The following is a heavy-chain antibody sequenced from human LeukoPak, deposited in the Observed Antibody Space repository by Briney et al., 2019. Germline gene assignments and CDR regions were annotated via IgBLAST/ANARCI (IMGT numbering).Heavy chain of an antibody. J-gene: IGHJ4*02. CDR3: ARDAAETGGAMYYFDY. D-gene: IGHD2-8*02. CDR1: GFTFSDYY. CDR2: ISSSGSTI. Sequence: GGSLRLSCAASGFTFSDYYMNWIRQAPGKGLEWVSYISSSGSTIYYADSVKGRFTISRDNAKNSLYLQMNSLRAEDTAVYYCARDAAETGGAMYYFDYWGQGTLVTVSS. V-gene: IGHV3-11*01.